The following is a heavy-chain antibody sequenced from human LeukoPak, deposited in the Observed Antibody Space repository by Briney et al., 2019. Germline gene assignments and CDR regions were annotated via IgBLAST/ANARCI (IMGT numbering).Heavy chain of an antibody. Sequence: ASVKVSCKASGYTFTCYYMHEVGQAPGQGLEWMGWINPNSGGTNYAQKFQGWVTMTRDTSISTAYMELSRLRSDDTAVYYCARALSPFDYYYGMDVWGKGTTVTVSS. V-gene: IGHV1-2*04. CDR2: INPNSGGT. D-gene: IGHD3-16*01. CDR1: GYTFTCYY. J-gene: IGHJ6*04. CDR3: ARALSPFDYYYGMDV.